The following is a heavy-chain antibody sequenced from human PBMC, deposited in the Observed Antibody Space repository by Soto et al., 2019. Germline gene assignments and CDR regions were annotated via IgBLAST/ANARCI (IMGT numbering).Heavy chain of an antibody. D-gene: IGHD3-9*01. J-gene: IGHJ6*02. V-gene: IGHV3-53*01. CDR2: IYSGGST. CDR3: ARGPVRYFDWLDRYGMDV. Sequence: PGGSLRLSCAASGFTVSSNYMSWVRQAPGKGLEWVSVIYSGGSTYYADSVKGRFTISGDNSKNTLYLQMNSLRAEDTAVYYCARGPVRYFDWLDRYGMDVWGQGTTVTVSS. CDR1: GFTVSSNY.